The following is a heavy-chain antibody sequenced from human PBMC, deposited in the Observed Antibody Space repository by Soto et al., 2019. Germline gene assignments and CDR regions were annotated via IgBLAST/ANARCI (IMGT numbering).Heavy chain of an antibody. V-gene: IGHV4-34*01. D-gene: IGHD3-10*01. CDR1: GGSFSGYY. Sequence: SETLSLTCAVYGGSFSGYYWSWIRQPPGKGLEWIGEINHSGGTNYNPSLKSRVTISVDTSKNQFSLKLSSVTAADTAVYYCARGLPVLLWFGELPERPNWFDPWGQGTLVTVSS. CDR3: ARGLPVLLWFGELPERPNWFDP. J-gene: IGHJ5*02. CDR2: INHSGGT.